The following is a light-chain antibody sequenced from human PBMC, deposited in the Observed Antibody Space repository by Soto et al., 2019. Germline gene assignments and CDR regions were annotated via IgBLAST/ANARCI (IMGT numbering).Light chain of an antibody. CDR1: QSISSY. Sequence: EIQMTQSPSSLAASLGERATITCRASQSISSYLNRYQQKPGKAPKLLIYAASSLQSGVPSRFSGSGSGTDFTLTISSLQPEDFASYYCQQSYSNPRTFGQGTKVDIK. CDR3: QQSYSNPRT. CDR2: AAS. J-gene: IGKJ1*01. V-gene: IGKV1-39*01.